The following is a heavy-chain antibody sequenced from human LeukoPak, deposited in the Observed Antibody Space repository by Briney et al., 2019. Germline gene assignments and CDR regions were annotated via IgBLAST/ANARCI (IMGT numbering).Heavy chain of an antibody. V-gene: IGHV1-46*01. CDR1: GYTFTSYY. CDR3: ARDVDHYGSYGGSLIG. J-gene: IGHJ4*02. Sequence: ASVKVSCKASGYTFTSYYMHWVRQAPGQGLEWMGIINPSGGSTSYAQKFQGRVTMTRDTSTSTVYMELSSLRSEDTAAYYCARDVDHYGSYGGSLIGWGQGTLVTVSS. CDR2: INPSGGST. D-gene: IGHD5-18*01.